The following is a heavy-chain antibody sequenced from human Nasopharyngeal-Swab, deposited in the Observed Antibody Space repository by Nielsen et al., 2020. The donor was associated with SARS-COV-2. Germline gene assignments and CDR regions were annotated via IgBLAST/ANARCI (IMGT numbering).Heavy chain of an antibody. J-gene: IGHJ6*03. D-gene: IGHD4-17*01. Sequence: SCAISGDSVSSSNAAWNWIRQSPSRGLEWLGRTYYRSKWYNDYAVSVKSRITINPDTSKNQFSLHLNSVTPEDTAVYYCARARGAYGDYYYYYYTDVWGKGTTVTVSS. CDR1: GDSVSSSNAA. V-gene: IGHV6-1*01. CDR2: TYYRSKWYN. CDR3: ARARGAYGDYYYYYYTDV.